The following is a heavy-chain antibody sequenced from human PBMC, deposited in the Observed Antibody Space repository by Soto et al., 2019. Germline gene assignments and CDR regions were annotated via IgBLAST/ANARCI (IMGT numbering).Heavy chain of an antibody. CDR3: TTERDY. CDR1: GFMFSSHS. V-gene: IGHV3-73*01. J-gene: IGHJ4*02. Sequence: GGSLRLSCVASGFMFSSHSMHWARQASGKGLEWVGRIRSRPHNYATTYAASVEGRFTISRDDSKNTVYLQMKGLKTDDTAMYYCTTERDYWGRGTLVTVSS. CDR2: IRSRPHNYAT.